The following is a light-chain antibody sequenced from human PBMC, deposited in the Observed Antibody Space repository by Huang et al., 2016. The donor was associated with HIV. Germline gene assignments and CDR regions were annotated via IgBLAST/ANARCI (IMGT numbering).Light chain of an antibody. Sequence: EIVMTQSPAPLSVSPGQRVTLSCRANRSVSTNLAWYQQRHGQAPRLLIYGSSTRAPGIPSRFSGSGSGTDFSLTISSLQSEDFALYYCHQYNNWLLSFGGGTRVDI. CDR3: HQYNNWLLS. CDR2: GSS. CDR1: RSVSTN. J-gene: IGKJ4*01. V-gene: IGKV3-15*01.